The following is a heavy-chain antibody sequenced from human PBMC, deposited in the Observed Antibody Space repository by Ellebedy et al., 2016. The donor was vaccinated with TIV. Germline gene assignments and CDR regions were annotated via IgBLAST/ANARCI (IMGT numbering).Heavy chain of an antibody. CDR2: ISAYNGNT. D-gene: IGHD2-21*01. J-gene: IGHJ5*02. CDR1: GYTFTSYG. V-gene: IGHV1-18*01. Sequence: AASVKVSCKASGYTFTSYGISWVRQAPGQGLEWMGWISAYNGNTNYAQKFQGRVTITRDTSASTAYMELSSLRSEDTAVYYCARDRLVNGFDPWGQGTLVTVSS. CDR3: ARDRLVNGFDP.